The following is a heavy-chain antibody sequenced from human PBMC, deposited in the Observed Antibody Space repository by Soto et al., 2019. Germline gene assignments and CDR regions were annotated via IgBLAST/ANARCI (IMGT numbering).Heavy chain of an antibody. V-gene: IGHV1-2*02. CDR2: INPNSGDT. J-gene: IGHJ4*02. CDR1: GYTFTGYY. Sequence: ASVKVSCKASGYTFTGYYIHWVRQAPGQGLEWMGWINPNSGDTNSAQKFQGRVTMTRDTSISTAYMELSRLRSDDTAIYYCAQVLRPPGIVGTYGRMDYLDFRGQGTQVTVSS. CDR3: AQVLRPPGIVGTYGRMDYLDF. D-gene: IGHD1-1*01.